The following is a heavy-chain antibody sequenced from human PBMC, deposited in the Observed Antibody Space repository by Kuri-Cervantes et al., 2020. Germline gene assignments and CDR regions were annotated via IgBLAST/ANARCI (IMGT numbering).Heavy chain of an antibody. CDR1: GFTFSSYA. Sequence: SLKISCPASGFTFSSYAMHWVRQAPGKGLEVVSVISYDGSNKYYADPVKGRFTITRENSKNTLYLEMNSLRSEDTAVYYCARDTHSSGWFYYFDYWGQGTLVTVSS. D-gene: IGHD6-19*01. CDR2: ISYDGSNK. V-gene: IGHV3-30-3*01. CDR3: ARDTHSSGWFYYFDY. J-gene: IGHJ4*02.